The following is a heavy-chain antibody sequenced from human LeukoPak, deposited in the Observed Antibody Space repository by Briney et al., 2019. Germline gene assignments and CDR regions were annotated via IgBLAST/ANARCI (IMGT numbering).Heavy chain of an antibody. CDR3: AVDRFIYDGRGSHFDY. V-gene: IGHV3-7*04. CDR1: RFTFSNLW. CDR2: IKQDGSEE. D-gene: IGHD3-22*01. J-gene: IGHJ4*02. Sequence: GGSLRLSCAASRFTFSNLWMSWVRQAPGKELESVANIKQDGSEEYYVDSVKGRFHISRDNAKDTMYLKMNSLSGEATAVYYSAVDRFIYDGRGSHFDYWGQGTLVTVSS.